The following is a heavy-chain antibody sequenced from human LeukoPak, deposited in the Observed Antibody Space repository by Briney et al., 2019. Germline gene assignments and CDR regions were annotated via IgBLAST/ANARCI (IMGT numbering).Heavy chain of an antibody. J-gene: IGHJ4*02. CDR2: FDPEDGET. V-gene: IGHV1-24*01. CDR3: AISRPAMVRGVITYFDY. Sequence: ASVKVSCKVSGYTLTEFSMHWVRQAPGKGLEWMGGFDPEDGETIYAQKFQGRVTMTEDTSTDTAYMELSSLRSEDTAVYYCAISRPAMVRGVITYFDYWGQGTLVTVSS. D-gene: IGHD3-10*01. CDR1: GYTLTEFS.